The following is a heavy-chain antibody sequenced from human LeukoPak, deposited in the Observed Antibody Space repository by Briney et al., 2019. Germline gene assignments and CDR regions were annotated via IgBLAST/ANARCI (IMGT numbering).Heavy chain of an antibody. D-gene: IGHD3-22*01. CDR3: AKDLTSSSYPVIDY. V-gene: IGHV3-30*18. Sequence: PGGSLRLSCAASGFTFSSYGMHWVRQAPGKGLEWVAAISYDGSNKYYADSVKGRFTISRDNSKNTLDLQMNSLRAEDTAVYYCAKDLTSSSYPVIDYWGQGSLVTVSS. CDR2: ISYDGSNK. CDR1: GFTFSSYG. J-gene: IGHJ4*02.